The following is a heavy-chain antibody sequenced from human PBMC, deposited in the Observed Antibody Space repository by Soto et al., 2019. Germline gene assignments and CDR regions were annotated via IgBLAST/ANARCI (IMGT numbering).Heavy chain of an antibody. CDR1: GFTFRTYT. J-gene: IGHJ6*02. CDR2: IRGFSPYT. CDR3: ARDRGYDAHDYYYNAMDV. V-gene: IGHV3-21*01. Sequence: PGGSLRLSCISSGFTFRTYTMNWVRQAPGKGLEWVSGIRGFSPYTFYAESVKGRFTISRDNAKNSLYLQMNSLRAEDTAVYYCARDRGYDAHDYYYNAMDVWGQGTKVTVYS. D-gene: IGHD2-15*01.